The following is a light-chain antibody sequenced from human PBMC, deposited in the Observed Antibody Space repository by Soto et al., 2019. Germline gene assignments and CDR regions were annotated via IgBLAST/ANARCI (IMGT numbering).Light chain of an antibody. CDR2: GAS. CDR3: QQYNNWRT. Sequence: ELVMTQSPATLSVSPGERATLSCRASQSVSSNLAWYQQKPGQPPRLLIHGASTRATGIPARFSGSGSGTEFTLTFYSLQSEDSAVYYCQQYNNWRTFGQGTKV. J-gene: IGKJ1*01. CDR1: QSVSSN. V-gene: IGKV3-15*01.